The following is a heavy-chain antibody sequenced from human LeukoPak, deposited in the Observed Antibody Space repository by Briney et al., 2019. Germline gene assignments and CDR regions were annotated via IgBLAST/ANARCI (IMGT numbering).Heavy chain of an antibody. D-gene: IGHD4/OR15-4a*01. V-gene: IGHV3-23*01. J-gene: IGHJ4*02. CDR2: ISGSGGSP. CDR1: GFTFSSYA. CDR3: ARRAGAYSHPYDY. Sequence: PGGSLRLSCAASGFTFSSYAMGWVRQAPRKGLECVSSISGSGGSPYYADSVKGRFTISRDNSKNTLYLQMNSLRAEDTAVYYCARRAGAYSHPYDYWGQGTLVTVSS.